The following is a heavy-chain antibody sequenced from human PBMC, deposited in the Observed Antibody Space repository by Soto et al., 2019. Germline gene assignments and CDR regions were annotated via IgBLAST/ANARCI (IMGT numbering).Heavy chain of an antibody. Sequence: PGGSLRLSCAASGFTFSSYSMNWVRQAPGKGLEWVSSISSSSSYIYYADSVKGRFTISRDNAKNSLYLQMNSLRAEDTAVYYCAKTICCAGGAQWYAFDIWGQGTMVTVSS. CDR1: GFTFSSYS. D-gene: IGHD2-8*02. CDR2: ISSSSSYI. V-gene: IGHV3-21*04. J-gene: IGHJ3*02. CDR3: AKTICCAGGAQWYAFDI.